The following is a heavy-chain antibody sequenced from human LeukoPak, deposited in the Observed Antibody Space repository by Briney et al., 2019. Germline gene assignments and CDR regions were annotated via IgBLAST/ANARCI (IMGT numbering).Heavy chain of an antibody. CDR1: GRSISSYY. V-gene: IGHV4-59*08. D-gene: IGHD6-19*01. CDR3: ARGVPGIAVAGTNASDI. CDR2: IYYSGST. J-gene: IGHJ3*02. Sequence: SETLSLTCTVSGRSISSYYWSWIRQPPGKVLEWIGYIYYSGSTNYNPSLKSRVTISVDTSKNQFSLKLSSVTAADTAVYYCARGVPGIAVAGTNASDIWGQGTMVTVSS.